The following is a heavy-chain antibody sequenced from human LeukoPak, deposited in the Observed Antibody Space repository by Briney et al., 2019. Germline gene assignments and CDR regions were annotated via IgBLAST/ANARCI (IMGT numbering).Heavy chain of an antibody. D-gene: IGHD3-3*01. J-gene: IGHJ4*02. Sequence: GGSLRHSCAASEFTFNTYWMSWVRQAPGKGLEWVATIDQDGSEKDYVDSVKGRFTISRDNARNSLFLQLNSLRGEDTGVYFCARCREFWSGHFGMDYFDSWGLGALVTVSS. V-gene: IGHV3-7*01. CDR1: EFTFNTYW. CDR3: ARCREFWSGHFGMDYFDS. CDR2: IDQDGSEK.